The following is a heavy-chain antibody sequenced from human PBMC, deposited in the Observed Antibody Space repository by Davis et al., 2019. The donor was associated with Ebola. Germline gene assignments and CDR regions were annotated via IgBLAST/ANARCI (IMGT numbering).Heavy chain of an antibody. D-gene: IGHD6-19*01. CDR1: GLSLSGYS. J-gene: IGHJ4*02. CDR2: INHSGST. CDR3: AMVSSGWYKAYYFDY. V-gene: IGHV4-34*01. Sequence: PSETLSLTCTVYGLSLSGYSWNWIRQSPGKGLEWIGEINHSGSTDYNPSLKSRVTISVDTSKNQFSLKLTSVTAADTAVYYCAMVSSGWYKAYYFDYWGQGTLVTVSS.